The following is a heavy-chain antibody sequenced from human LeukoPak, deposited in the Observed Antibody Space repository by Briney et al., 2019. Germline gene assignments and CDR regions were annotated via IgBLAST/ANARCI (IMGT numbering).Heavy chain of an antibody. D-gene: IGHD5-18*01. CDR1: GGSISGYY. CDR3: AKYIFGSDYFEY. V-gene: IGHV4-4*07. CDR2: IFSSGTT. Sequence: PSETLPLTCTVSGGSISGYYWSWIRQPAGKGLEWIGRIFSSGTTNYNPSLKSQVTMSVDTSKNHFSLKLSSVTAADTAVYYCAKYIFGSDYFEYWGQGTLVTISS. J-gene: IGHJ4*02.